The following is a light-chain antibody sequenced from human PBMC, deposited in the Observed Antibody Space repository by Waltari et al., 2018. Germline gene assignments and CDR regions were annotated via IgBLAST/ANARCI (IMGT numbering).Light chain of an antibody. J-gene: IGKJ1*01. Sequence: DIVMTQSPLSLRVTPGEPASISCRSSPSLLLNNGNNYLDWCLQKPGQSPQLLIYWGSNRAAGVPDRVSGSGSGTDFTLKISRVEAEDVGVYYCMHTVTVPRGVGQGTKVEIK. CDR3: MHTVTVPRG. CDR1: PSLLLNNGNNY. V-gene: IGKV2-28*01. CDR2: WGS.